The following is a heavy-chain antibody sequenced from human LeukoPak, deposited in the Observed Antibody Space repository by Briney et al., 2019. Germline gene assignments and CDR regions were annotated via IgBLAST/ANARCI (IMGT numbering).Heavy chain of an antibody. J-gene: IGHJ4*02. V-gene: IGHV3-66*01. CDR3: AREDYDILTGPRGLDY. D-gene: IGHD3-9*01. CDR2: IYSGGST. CDR1: GFTASSNY. Sequence: GGSLRLSCAASGFTASSNYMSWVRQAPGKGLEWVSVIYSGGSTYYADSVKGRFTISRDNSKNTLYLQMNSLRAEDTAVYYCAREDYDILTGPRGLDYWGQGTLVTVSS.